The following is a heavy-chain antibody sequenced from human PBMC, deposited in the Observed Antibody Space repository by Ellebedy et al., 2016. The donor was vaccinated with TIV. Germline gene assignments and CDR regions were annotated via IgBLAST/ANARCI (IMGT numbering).Heavy chain of an antibody. J-gene: IGHJ4*02. CDR2: ISGSDSAT. D-gene: IGHD2-15*01. CDR1: GFTFSTYA. CDR3: AKAPLGSCSGAFCYWLDY. Sequence: GESLKISCVASGFTFSTYAMSWVRQTPGKGLEWVSAISGSDSATYHADSVRGRFSISRDNSKNTLYLQMNSLIAEDTAVYYCAKAPLGSCSGAFCYWLDYWGQGTLVTMSS. V-gene: IGHV3-23*01.